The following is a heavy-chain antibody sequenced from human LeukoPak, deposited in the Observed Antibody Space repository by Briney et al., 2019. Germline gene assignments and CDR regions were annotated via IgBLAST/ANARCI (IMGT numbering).Heavy chain of an antibody. D-gene: IGHD5-12*01. Sequence: SETLSLTCTLSGGSIRKYYWCWLRQPPGEGLEWLGSIYYSGSTYYNTSLKSRVAISVDTSKNRFSLKRSSVTAADTAVYYCARENGGYEEYFFDYWGQGTLVTVSS. CDR3: ARENGGYEEYFFDY. CDR1: GGSIRKYY. J-gene: IGHJ4*02. CDR2: IYYSGST. V-gene: IGHV4-59*12.